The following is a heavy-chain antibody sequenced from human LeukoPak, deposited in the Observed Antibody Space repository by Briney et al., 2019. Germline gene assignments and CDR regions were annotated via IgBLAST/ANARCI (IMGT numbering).Heavy chain of an antibody. Sequence: SETLSLTCAVYGGSFSGYYWSWIRQPPGKGLEWIGEINHSGSTNYNPSLKSRVTISVDTSKNQFSLKLSSVTAADTAVYYCARGNDFWSGYYTYNWFDPWGQGTLVTVSS. CDR3: ARGNDFWSGYYTYNWFDP. V-gene: IGHV4-34*01. D-gene: IGHD3-3*01. CDR1: GGSFSGYY. J-gene: IGHJ5*02. CDR2: INHSGST.